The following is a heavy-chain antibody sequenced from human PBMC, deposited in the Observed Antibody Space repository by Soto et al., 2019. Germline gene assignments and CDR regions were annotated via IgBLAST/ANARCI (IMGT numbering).Heavy chain of an antibody. J-gene: IGHJ6*02. Sequence: GSLRLSCAASGFTFSSYWMSWVRQAPGKGLEWVANIKQDGSEKYYVDSVKGRFTISRDNAKNSLYLQMNSLRAEDTAVYYCARDLSYCSSTSCYSHYYYYGMDVWGQGTTVTVSS. D-gene: IGHD2-2*01. CDR2: IKQDGSEK. CDR3: ARDLSYCSSTSCYSHYYYYGMDV. V-gene: IGHV3-7*05. CDR1: GFTFSSYW.